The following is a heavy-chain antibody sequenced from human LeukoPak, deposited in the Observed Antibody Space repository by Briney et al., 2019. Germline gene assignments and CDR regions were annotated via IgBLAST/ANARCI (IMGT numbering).Heavy chain of an antibody. Sequence: KPSETLSLTCAVSGYSISSGYYWGWLRQPPGKGLEWIGSIYHNGNIYYNPSLKSRVTISLDTSKNQFSLKLSSVTAADTAVYYCARRRTTGLSGYMDVWGKGTTVTVSS. CDR2: IYHNGNI. D-gene: IGHD2-2*01. CDR1: GYSISSGYY. J-gene: IGHJ6*03. CDR3: ARRRTTGLSGYMDV. V-gene: IGHV4-38-2*01.